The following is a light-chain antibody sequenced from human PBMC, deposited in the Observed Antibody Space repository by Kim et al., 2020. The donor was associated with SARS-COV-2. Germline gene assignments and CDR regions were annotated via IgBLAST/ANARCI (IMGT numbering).Light chain of an antibody. J-gene: IGKJ4*01. Sequence: EIVLTQSPGTLSLSPGDRATLSCRASQSVASSSLAWYQQKPGQAPKLLIYDASRRATGIPDRFSGRGSGTDFTLTISRLEPEDFAVYYCQQYGSSLLTFGGGTKVDIK. CDR3: QQYGSSLLT. V-gene: IGKV3-20*01. CDR2: DAS. CDR1: QSVASSS.